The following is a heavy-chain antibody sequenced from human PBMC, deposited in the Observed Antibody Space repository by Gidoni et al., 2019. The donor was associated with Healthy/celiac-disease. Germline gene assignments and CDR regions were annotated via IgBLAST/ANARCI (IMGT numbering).Heavy chain of an antibody. J-gene: IGHJ6*02. CDR2: INSDGSST. CDR1: GFTFGSYW. V-gene: IGHV3-74*01. D-gene: IGHD5-12*01. Sequence: EVQLVESGGGLVQPGGSLRLSCAASGFTFGSYWMHWVRQAPGKGLVWVSRINSDGSSTSYADSVKGRFTISRDNAKNTLYLQMNSLRAEDTAVYYCARDQGWLRLNYGMDVWGQGTTVTVSS. CDR3: ARDQGWLRLNYGMDV.